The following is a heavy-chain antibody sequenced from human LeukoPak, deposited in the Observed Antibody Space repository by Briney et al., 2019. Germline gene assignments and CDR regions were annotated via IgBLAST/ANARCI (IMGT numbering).Heavy chain of an antibody. D-gene: IGHD3-16*02. CDR1: AGSISSGGYY. V-gene: IGHV4-31*03. Sequence: SQTLSLTCTVSAGSISSGGYYWSWIRQHPGKGLEWIGYIYYSGSTYYNPSLKSRVTISVDTSKNQFSLKLSSVTAADTAVYYCARMVGLRLGELSFHYWGQGTLVTVSS. CDR2: IYYSGST. J-gene: IGHJ4*02. CDR3: ARMVGLRLGELSFHY.